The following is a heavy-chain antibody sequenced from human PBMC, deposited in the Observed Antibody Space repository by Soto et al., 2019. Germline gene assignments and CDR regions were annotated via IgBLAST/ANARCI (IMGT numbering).Heavy chain of an antibody. J-gene: IGHJ6*04. D-gene: IGHD2-15*01. Sequence: GESLKISCKGSGYSFTSYWIGWVRQMPGKGLEWMGIIYPGDSDTRYSPSFQGQVTISADKSISTAYLQWSSLKASDTAMYYCARLGYCSGGSCSASLRGAHNTTYGMAGWGKGTRVRVSS. CDR3: ARLGYCSGGSCSASLRGAHNTTYGMAG. CDR1: GYSFTSYW. CDR2: IYPGDSDT. V-gene: IGHV5-51*01.